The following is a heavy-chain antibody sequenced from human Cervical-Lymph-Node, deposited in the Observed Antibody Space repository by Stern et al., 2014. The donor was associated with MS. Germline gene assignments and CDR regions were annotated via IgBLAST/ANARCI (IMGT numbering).Heavy chain of an antibody. CDR1: GFPFSSYT. Sequence: EDQLVESGGGLVKPGGSQRLSCVVSGFPFSSYTMTWVRQAPGQGLEWVSSISTTSTYIYTADSLEGRFTISRYNARNSLFLLMTNLRVEDTAVYYCATLPLYTSLDYWVQGILVTVSS. J-gene: IGHJ4*02. CDR3: ATLPLYTSLDY. D-gene: IGHD2-2*02. V-gene: IGHV3-21*01. CDR2: ISTTSTYI.